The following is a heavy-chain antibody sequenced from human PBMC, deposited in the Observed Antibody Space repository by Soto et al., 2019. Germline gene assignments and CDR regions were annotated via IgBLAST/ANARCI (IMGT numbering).Heavy chain of an antibody. J-gene: IGHJ6*02. CDR3: AKKVPAALRLYYFFGLDV. CDR1: GASISSDNR. V-gene: IGHV4-4*02. Sequence: SETLSLTCAVYGASISSDNRWTWVRQPPGEGLEWIGEISQSGTTKYNPSLASRVTISVDKSKNQFSLRLTSMTAADTAVYYCAKKVPAALRLYYFFGLDVWGQGTTVTVSS. D-gene: IGHD2-15*01. CDR2: ISQSGTT.